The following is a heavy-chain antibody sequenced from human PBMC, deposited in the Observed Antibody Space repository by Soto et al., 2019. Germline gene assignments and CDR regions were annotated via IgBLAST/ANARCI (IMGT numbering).Heavy chain of an antibody. CDR2: ISAYNGNT. CDR3: ARVHDYGDYVDYYYYTDF. CDR1: GYTFTSYG. J-gene: IGHJ6*03. D-gene: IGHD4-17*01. Sequence: GASVKVSCKASGYTFTSYGISWVRQAPGQGLEWMGWISAYNGNTNYAQKLQGRVTMTTDTSTSTAYMELRSLRSDDTAVYYCARVHDYGDYVDYYYYTDFCGKGITVTVSS. V-gene: IGHV1-18*01.